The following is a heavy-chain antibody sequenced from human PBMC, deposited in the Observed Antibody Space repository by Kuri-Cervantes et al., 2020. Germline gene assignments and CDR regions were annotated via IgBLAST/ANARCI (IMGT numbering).Heavy chain of an antibody. CDR2: IKQDGSEK. Sequence: GESLKISCAASGFTFSRYWMSWVRQAPGKGLEWVANIKQDGSEKYYVDSVKGRFTISRDNSKNTLYLQMNSLRAEDTAVYYCARALYSYGPSGFDYWGQGTLVTVSS. V-gene: IGHV3-7*01. CDR1: GFTFSRYW. D-gene: IGHD5-18*01. J-gene: IGHJ4*02. CDR3: ARALYSYGPSGFDY.